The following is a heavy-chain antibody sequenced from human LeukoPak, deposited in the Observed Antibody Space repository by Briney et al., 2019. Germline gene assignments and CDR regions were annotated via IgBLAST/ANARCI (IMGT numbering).Heavy chain of an antibody. CDR1: GFTFSSYG. CDR2: IRYDGSNK. V-gene: IGHV3-30*02. D-gene: IGHD4-17*01. CDR3: SLGYGDCRGEYYYYMDV. J-gene: IGHJ6*03. Sequence: GGSLRLSCAASGFTFSSYGMHWVRQAPGKGLEWVAFIRYDGSNKYYADSVKGRFTISRDNSKNTLYLQMNSLRAEDTAVYYCSLGYGDCRGEYYYYMDVWGKGTTVTVSS.